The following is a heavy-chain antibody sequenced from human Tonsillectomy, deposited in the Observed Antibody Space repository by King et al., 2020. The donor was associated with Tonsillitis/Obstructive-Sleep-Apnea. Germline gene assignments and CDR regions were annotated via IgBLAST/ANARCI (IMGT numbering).Heavy chain of an antibody. CDR2: IRSKAYGGTT. J-gene: IGHJ6*03. CDR3: TRGARSDDSGWYYYHYMDV. Sequence: VQLVESGGGLVQPGRSLRLSCAASGFTFGDYAMVWVRQAPGKGLEWVGFIRSKAYGGTTEYAASVRGRFSISTDDSKSIAYLQMNSLKTEDTAVYFCTRGARSDDSGWYYYHYMDVWGKGTTVIVSS. D-gene: IGHD3-10*01. CDR1: GFTFGDYA. V-gene: IGHV3-49*04.